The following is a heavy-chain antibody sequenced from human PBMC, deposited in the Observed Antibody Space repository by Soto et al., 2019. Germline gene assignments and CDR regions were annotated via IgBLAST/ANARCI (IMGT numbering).Heavy chain of an antibody. D-gene: IGHD6-13*01. V-gene: IGHV4-59*12. J-gene: IGHJ6*02. CDR3: ARERVRIAAAGRNYYYYGMDV. CDR1: GGSISSYY. CDR2: IYYSGST. Sequence: SETLSLTCTVSGGSISSYYWSWIRQPPGKGLEWIGYIYYSGSTNYNPSLKSRVTISVDTSKNQFSLKLSSVTAADTAVYYCARERVRIAAAGRNYYYYGMDVWGQGTTVTVSS.